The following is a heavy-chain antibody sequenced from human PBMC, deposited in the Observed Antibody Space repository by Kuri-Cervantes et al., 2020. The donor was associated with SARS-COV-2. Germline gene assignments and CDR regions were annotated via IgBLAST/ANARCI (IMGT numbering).Heavy chain of an antibody. J-gene: IGHJ4*02. CDR3: ARDLRLGKSLDY. CDR2: ITRSSVYI. Sequence: GGSLRLSCVASGFTVTRYTMNWVRQAPGKGLEWVSSITRSSVYISYADSLKGRFTISRDNAKNSLYLQMNSLRAEDTAVYYCARDLRLGKSLDYWGQGTLVTVSS. CDR1: GFTVTRYT. D-gene: IGHD7-27*01. V-gene: IGHV3-21*01.